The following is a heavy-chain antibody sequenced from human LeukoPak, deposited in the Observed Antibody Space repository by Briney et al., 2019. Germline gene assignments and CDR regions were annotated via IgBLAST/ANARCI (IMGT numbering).Heavy chain of an antibody. J-gene: IGHJ6*03. CDR2: INHSGST. V-gene: IGHV4-34*01. CDR3: ARGGSSPPYYYYYMDV. CDR1: GGSFSGYY. Sequence: SETLSLTCAVYGGSFSGYYWSWIRQPPGKGLEWIGEINHSGSTNYNPSLKSRVTISVDTSKNQFSLELSSVTAADTAVYYCARGGSSPPYYYYYMDVWGKGTTVTVSS. D-gene: IGHD6-6*01.